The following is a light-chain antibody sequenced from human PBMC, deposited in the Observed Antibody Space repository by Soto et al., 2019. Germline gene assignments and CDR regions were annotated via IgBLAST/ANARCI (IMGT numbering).Light chain of an antibody. CDR1: QDIRGY. CDR2: ATS. CDR3: QQGYSSRWT. V-gene: IGKV1-39*01. Sequence: DIQMTQSPSSLSASVGDRVTITCRASQDIRGYLNWYQQKPRKAPQLLLYATSSLQTGVPSRFSASGSGTDFSLVISDLQPEDSATYYCQQGYSSRWTSGRGTKVEI. J-gene: IGKJ1*01.